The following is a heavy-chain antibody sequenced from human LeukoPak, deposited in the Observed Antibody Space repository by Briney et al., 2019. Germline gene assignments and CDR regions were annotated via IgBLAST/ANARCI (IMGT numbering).Heavy chain of an antibody. V-gene: IGHV4-34*01. D-gene: IGHD3-22*01. CDR1: GGSFSGYY. CDR3: ARNPYYYDSSGSLYYFDY. J-gene: IGHJ4*02. CDR2: INHSGST. Sequence: SETLSLTCAVYGGSFSGYYWSWVRQPPGKGLEWIGEINHSGSTNYNPSLKSRVTISVDTSKNQFSLKLSSVTAADTAVYYCARNPYYYDSSGSLYYFDYWGQGTLVTVSS.